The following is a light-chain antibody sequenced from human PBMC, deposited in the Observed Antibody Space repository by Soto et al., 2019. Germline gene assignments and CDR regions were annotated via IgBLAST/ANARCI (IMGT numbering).Light chain of an antibody. J-gene: IGKJ1*01. CDR2: GTS. CDR1: QSLSSSY. V-gene: IGKV3-20*01. CDR3: QRFGSSPPWT. Sequence: EIVLTQSPGTLSLSPEQRATLSCRASQSLSSSYLAWYQQKPGQAPRLLIYGTSIRATGIPDRFSGSGSETDFTLTITRLEREDFAVYYCQRFGSSPPWTFGQGTKVEF.